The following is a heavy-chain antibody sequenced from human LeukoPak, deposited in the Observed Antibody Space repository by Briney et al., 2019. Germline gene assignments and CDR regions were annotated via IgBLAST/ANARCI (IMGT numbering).Heavy chain of an antibody. V-gene: IGHV3-23*01. Sequence: YPGGSLRLSCAASGFSVSDNGMSWVRQAPGKGLEWVSGIVGGDGGTYYADSVKGRFIISRDNSKNTLYVQMNSLRAEDTAVYYCARRGYSYGYYYYYMDVWGKGTTVTVSS. CDR1: GFSVSDNG. J-gene: IGHJ6*03. CDR3: ARRGYSYGYYYYYMDV. D-gene: IGHD5-18*01. CDR2: IVGGDGGT.